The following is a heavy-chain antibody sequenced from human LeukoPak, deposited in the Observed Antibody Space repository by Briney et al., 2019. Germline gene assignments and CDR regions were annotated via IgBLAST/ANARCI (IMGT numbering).Heavy chain of an antibody. Sequence: SETLSLTCTVSNGSLTSDSYYWAWVRQPPGKGLEWIGTIFYSGKTYYSASLKSRVTVSLDTSKKNFSLRLSSVTAADTAVYYCARLWIVATWFDAWGQGALVTVSS. CDR2: IFYSGKT. CDR3: ARLWIVATWFDA. J-gene: IGHJ5*02. CDR1: NGSLTSDSYY. D-gene: IGHD2-2*03. V-gene: IGHV4-39*02.